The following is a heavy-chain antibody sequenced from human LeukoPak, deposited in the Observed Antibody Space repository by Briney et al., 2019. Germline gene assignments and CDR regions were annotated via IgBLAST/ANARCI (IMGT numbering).Heavy chain of an antibody. Sequence: SVKVSCKASGGTFSSYAISWVRQAPGQGLEWMGRIIPIFGTANYAQKLQGRVTITADESTSTAYMELSSLRSEDTAVYYCARSSRDGYNLDYFDYWGQGTLVTVSS. CDR3: ARSSRDGYNLDYFDY. CDR2: IIPIFGTA. V-gene: IGHV1-69*13. D-gene: IGHD5-24*01. CDR1: GGTFSSYA. J-gene: IGHJ4*02.